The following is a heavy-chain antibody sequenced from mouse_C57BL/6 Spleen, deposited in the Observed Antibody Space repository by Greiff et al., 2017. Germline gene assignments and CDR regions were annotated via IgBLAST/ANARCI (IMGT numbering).Heavy chain of an antibody. CDR2: INPSDSET. CDR3: ARGHYDGAYYAMDY. J-gene: IGHJ4*01. CDR1: GYTFTSYW. V-gene: IGHV1-52*01. Sequence: QVQLQQPGAELVRPGSSVKLSCKASGYTFTSYWMHWVKQRPIQGLEWIGNINPSDSETHYHQKFKDKATLTVDKSSSTVYMQLSSRTAEDSAVDYCARGHYDGAYYAMDYWGQGTSVTVSS. D-gene: IGHD1-2*01.